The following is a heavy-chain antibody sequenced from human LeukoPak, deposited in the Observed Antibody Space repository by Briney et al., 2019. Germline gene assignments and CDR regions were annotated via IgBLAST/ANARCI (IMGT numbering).Heavy chain of an antibody. CDR1: GGSISSGSYY. CDR2: IYTSGST. V-gene: IGHV4-61*02. CDR3: ARDMYGYSSRTYYFDY. D-gene: IGHD6-13*01. Sequence: SETLSLTCTVSGGSISSGSYYWSWLRQPAGTGLEWIGRIYTSGSTNYNPSLKSRVTISVDTSKNQFSLKLSSVTAADTAVYYCARDMYGYSSRTYYFDYWGQGTLVTVSS. J-gene: IGHJ4*02.